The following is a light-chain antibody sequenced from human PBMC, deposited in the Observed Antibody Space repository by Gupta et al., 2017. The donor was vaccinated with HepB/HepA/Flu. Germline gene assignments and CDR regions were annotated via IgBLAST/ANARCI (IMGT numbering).Light chain of an antibody. V-gene: IGKV1-33*01. J-gene: IGKJ5*01. CDR1: QDISNY. CDR3: QQDDNLPLT. Sequence: DIQMTQSPSSLSASVGDRVTITCQASQDISNYLNWYQQKPGKAPKLLIYDASKLETGVPSRFSGSGSGTDFTFTISIRHPEDIATYYCQQDDNLPLTFGQGTRMEIK. CDR2: DAS.